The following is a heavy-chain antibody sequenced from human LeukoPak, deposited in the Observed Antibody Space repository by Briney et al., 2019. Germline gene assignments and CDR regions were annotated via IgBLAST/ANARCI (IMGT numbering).Heavy chain of an antibody. Sequence: GGSLRLSCSASGFTFSSYAMHWVRQAPRKGLEYVSAISSNGGSTYYADSVKGRFTISRDNSKNTLYLQMSSLRAEDTAVYYCVKDGGWFGELLSRFGYWGQGTLVTVSS. V-gene: IGHV3-64D*06. CDR1: GFTFSSYA. D-gene: IGHD3-10*01. CDR2: ISSNGGST. J-gene: IGHJ4*02. CDR3: VKDGGWFGELLSRFGY.